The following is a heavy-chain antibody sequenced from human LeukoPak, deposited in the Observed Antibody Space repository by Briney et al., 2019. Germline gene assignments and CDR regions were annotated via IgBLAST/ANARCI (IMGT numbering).Heavy chain of an antibody. CDR2: ISAYNGNT. CDR1: GYTFTSYG. Sequence: ASVKVSCKASGYTFTSYGISWVRQAPGQGLEWMGWISAYNGNTGYAQKFQGRVTITRNTSISTAYMELSSLRSEDTAVYYCARRGGYQLPKGYYYYYYMDVWGKGTTVTVSS. J-gene: IGHJ6*03. CDR3: ARRGGYQLPKGYYYYYYMDV. D-gene: IGHD2-2*01. V-gene: IGHV1-8*03.